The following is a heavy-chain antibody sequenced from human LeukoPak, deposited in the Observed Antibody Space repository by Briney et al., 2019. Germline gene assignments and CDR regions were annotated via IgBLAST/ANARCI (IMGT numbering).Heavy chain of an antibody. D-gene: IGHD2-2*01. CDR1: GGSISSGGYY. J-gene: IGHJ4*02. CDR2: IYYSGST. Sequence: SETLSLTCTVPGGSISSGGYYWSWIRQHPGKGLEWIGYIYYSGSTYYNPSLKSRVTISVDTSKNQFSLKLSSVTAADTAVYYCARSAQYGYFDYWGQGTLVTVSS. V-gene: IGHV4-31*03. CDR3: ARSAQYGYFDY.